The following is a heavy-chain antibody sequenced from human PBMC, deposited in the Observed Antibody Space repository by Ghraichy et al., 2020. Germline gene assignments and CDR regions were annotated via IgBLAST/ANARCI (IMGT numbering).Heavy chain of an antibody. CDR2: INHSGST. V-gene: IGHV4-34*01. CDR3: ARVSRTPIAGLRP. D-gene: IGHD2-15*01. CDR1: GGSFSGYY. Sequence: SETLSLTCAVYGGSFSGYYWSWIRQPPGKGLEWIGEINHSGSTNYNPSLKSRVTISVDTSKNQFSLKLSSVTAADTAVYYCARVSRTPIAGLRPWGQGTLVTVSS. J-gene: IGHJ4*02.